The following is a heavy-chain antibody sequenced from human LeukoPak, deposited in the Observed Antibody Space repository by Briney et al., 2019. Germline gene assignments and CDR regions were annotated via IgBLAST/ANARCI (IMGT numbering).Heavy chain of an antibody. Sequence: GGSLRLSCAASGFTFSNAWMNWVRQAPGKGLEWVGRIKSKTDGGTTDYAAPVKGRFTISRDDSKNTLYLQMNSLRGEDTAVYYCARASSSWYLVDYWGQGTLVTVSS. D-gene: IGHD6-13*01. CDR3: ARASSSWYLVDY. CDR2: IKSKTDGGTT. CDR1: GFTFSNAW. V-gene: IGHV3-15*07. J-gene: IGHJ4*02.